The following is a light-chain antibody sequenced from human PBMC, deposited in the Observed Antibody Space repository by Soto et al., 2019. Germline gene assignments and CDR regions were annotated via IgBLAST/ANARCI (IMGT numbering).Light chain of an antibody. CDR2: LGS. CDR1: QSLLYSNGYNY. CDR3: MQSLACRT. V-gene: IGKV2-28*01. Sequence: DIVMTQSPLSLPVTPGEPASISCRSSQSLLYSNGYNYLDWYLQKPGQSPQLLIYLGSNRASGVPDRFSGSGSGTDFTLKISRVEAEDVGVYYCMQSLACRTFGRGTKVEIK. J-gene: IGKJ1*01.